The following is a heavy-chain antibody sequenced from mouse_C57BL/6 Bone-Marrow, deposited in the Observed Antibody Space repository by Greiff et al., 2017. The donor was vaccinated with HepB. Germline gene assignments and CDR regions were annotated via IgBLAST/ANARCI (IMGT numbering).Heavy chain of an antibody. D-gene: IGHD2-4*01. V-gene: IGHV1-81*01. CDR2: IYPRSGNT. J-gene: IGHJ2*01. CDR3: ARWGLRPFFDY. CDR1: GYTFTSYG. Sequence: QVQLQQSGAELARPGASVKLSCKASGYTFTSYGISWVKQRTGQGLEWIGEIYPRSGNTYYNEKFKGKATLTADKSSSTAYMELRSLTSEDSAVYICARWGLRPFFDYWGQGTTLTVSS.